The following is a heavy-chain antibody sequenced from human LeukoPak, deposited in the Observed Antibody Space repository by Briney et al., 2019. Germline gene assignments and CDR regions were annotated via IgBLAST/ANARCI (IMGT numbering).Heavy chain of an antibody. CDR3: ARGVGYGSGSPWYFDY. CDR1: GGSFSDYY. Sequence: PSETLSLTCAVYGGSFSDYYWSWIRQPPGKGLEWIGEINHSGSTNYNPSLKSRVTISVDTSKNQFSLKLSSVTAADTAVYYCARGVGYGSGSPWYFDYWGQGTLVTVSS. V-gene: IGHV4-34*01. J-gene: IGHJ4*02. CDR2: INHSGST. D-gene: IGHD3-10*01.